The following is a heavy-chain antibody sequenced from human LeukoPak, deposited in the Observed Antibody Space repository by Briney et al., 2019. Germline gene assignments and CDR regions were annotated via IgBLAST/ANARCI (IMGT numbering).Heavy chain of an antibody. D-gene: IGHD6-19*01. Sequence: GGSLRLSCAVSGFTFSSYSMNWVRQAPGKGLEWVSSISSSSSYIYYADSVKGRFTISRDNAKNSLCLQMNSLRAEDTAVYYCARDQVRRPITVAGIINSFDYWGQGTLVTVSS. V-gene: IGHV3-21*01. J-gene: IGHJ4*02. CDR1: GFTFSSYS. CDR2: ISSSSSYI. CDR3: ARDQVRRPITVAGIINSFDY.